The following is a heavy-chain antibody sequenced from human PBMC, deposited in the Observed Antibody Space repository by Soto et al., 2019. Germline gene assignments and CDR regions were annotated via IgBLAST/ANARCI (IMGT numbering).Heavy chain of an antibody. J-gene: IGHJ5*02. CDR2: IIPILGTT. D-gene: IGHD2-8*01. CDR1: GGTFVSSA. Sequence: QVQPLQSGTELRQPGSSVTISCTPSGGTFVSSAFAWVRQAPGGRIAWMGGIIPILGTTKYAEKFLGRLTIRADECWRTAFLELSSLTVDDKAVYFCAKKNPHGDSNKAWLDPWGQGTLVTVST. V-gene: IGHV1-69*01. CDR3: AKKNPHGDSNKAWLDP.